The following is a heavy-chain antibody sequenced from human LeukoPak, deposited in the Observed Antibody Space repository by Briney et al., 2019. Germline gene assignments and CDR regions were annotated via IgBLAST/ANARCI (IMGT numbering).Heavy chain of an antibody. CDR2: IIPIFGTA. Sequence: SVKVSCKASGGTFISYAISWVRQAPGQGVEWMGGIIPIFGTANYAQKFQGRVTITADKSTSTAYMELSSLRSEDTAVYYCARDLSGYYPDAFDIWGQGTMVTVSS. CDR3: ARDLSGYYPDAFDI. J-gene: IGHJ3*02. V-gene: IGHV1-69*06. D-gene: IGHD3-22*01. CDR1: GGTFISYA.